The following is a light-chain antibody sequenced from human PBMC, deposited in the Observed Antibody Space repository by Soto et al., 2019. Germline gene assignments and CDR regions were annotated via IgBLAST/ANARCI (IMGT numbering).Light chain of an antibody. J-gene: IGKJ1*01. Sequence: DIVMTQSPDSLAVSLGERATINCKSSQSVLYSSNNKNYLAWYQQKPGQPPKLLIYWASTRESGVPDRFSGSGSGTDFTLTISSLQAEYVAVYDCQQYYSTRTWTFGQGTKVEIK. CDR3: QQYYSTRTWT. V-gene: IGKV4-1*01. CDR2: WAS. CDR1: QSVLYSSNNKNY.